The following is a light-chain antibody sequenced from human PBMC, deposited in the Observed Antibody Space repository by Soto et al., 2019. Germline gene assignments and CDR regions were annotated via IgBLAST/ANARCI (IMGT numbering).Light chain of an antibody. Sequence: QSVLTQPASVSGSPGQSITISCTGTSSDVGSYNLVSWYQQHPGKAPKLMIYDVSKRPSGVSNRFSGPKSDNTASLTISGLQAEDEADFYCCSYAGSTTFYVFGTGTKVTVL. V-gene: IGLV2-23*02. CDR2: DVS. CDR3: CSYAGSTTFYV. CDR1: SSDVGSYNL. J-gene: IGLJ1*01.